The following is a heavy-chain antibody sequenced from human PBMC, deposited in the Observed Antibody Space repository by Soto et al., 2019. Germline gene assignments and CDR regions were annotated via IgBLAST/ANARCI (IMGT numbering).Heavy chain of an antibody. Sequence: PSETLSLTCTVSGGSISDNIYYWGWVRHPPGKGLEWIGSIYYSKTTYYNTSLKSRVTISADTSNNQVSLMVTSVTVADTAVYYCARLAAYDFWRGGNWFDPWGQGILVTVSS. CDR1: GGSISDNIYY. J-gene: IGHJ5*02. V-gene: IGHV4-39*01. D-gene: IGHD3-3*01. CDR2: IYYSKTT. CDR3: ARLAAYDFWRGGNWFDP.